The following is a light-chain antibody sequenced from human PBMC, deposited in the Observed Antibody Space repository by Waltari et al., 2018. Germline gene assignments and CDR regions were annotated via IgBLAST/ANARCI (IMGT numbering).Light chain of an antibody. CDR1: QSVSSS. J-gene: IGKJ2*03. CDR3: QQNTNWPYS. V-gene: IGKV3D-15*01. CDR2: GAS. Sequence: EIVMTQSPATLSLSPGERATLSCRASQSVSSSSAWYQQKPGQAPRLLIDGASSRATGIPDRFSGSGSGTEFTLTISSLEPEDVAVYYCQQNTNWPYSFGQGTKVEIK.